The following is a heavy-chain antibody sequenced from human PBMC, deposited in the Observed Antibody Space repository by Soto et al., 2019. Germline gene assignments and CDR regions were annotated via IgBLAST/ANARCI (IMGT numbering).Heavy chain of an antibody. CDR2: INPDTGDR. D-gene: IGHD3-3*01. CDR1: GYTFTDSH. V-gene: IGHV1-2*02. J-gene: IGHJ4*02. CDR3: ASAYDLVCDS. Sequence: GASVKVSCKASGYTFTDSHIYSVRQAPGQGLEWMGWINPDTGDRNYAQRFQGRLTLTRDTSIPTAYMALTRLTSDDPAVYFCASAYDLVCDSWGKGTRVAVAS.